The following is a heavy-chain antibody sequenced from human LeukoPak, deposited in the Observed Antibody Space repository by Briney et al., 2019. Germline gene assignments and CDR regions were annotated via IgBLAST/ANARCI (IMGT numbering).Heavy chain of an antibody. CDR1: GGSISSYY. CDR2: IYYSGST. Sequence: SETLSLTCTVSGGSISSYYWSWIRQPPGKGLEWIGYIYYSGSTNYNPSLKSRVTISVDTSKNQFSLKLSSVTAADTAVYYCARIPYYYDSSGSTPFDCWGQGTLVTVSS. J-gene: IGHJ4*02. D-gene: IGHD3-22*01. V-gene: IGHV4-59*01. CDR3: ARIPYYYDSSGSTPFDC.